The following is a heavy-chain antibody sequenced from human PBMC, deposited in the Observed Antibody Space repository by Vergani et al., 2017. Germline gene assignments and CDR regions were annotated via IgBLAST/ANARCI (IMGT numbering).Heavy chain of an antibody. J-gene: IGHJ4*02. V-gene: IGHV5-51*01. CDR2: IYPADSDT. CDR3: ARHTTYTDS. D-gene: IGHD1-1*01. CDR1: EYSFGKYW. Sequence: EVELVQSGPEMRKPGESLKISCKFSEYSFGKYWIGWVRQMPGKGLEWMGIIYPADSDTRYSPSFQGQVTISADKSISTAFLQWDSLKASDTALYYCARHTTYTDSWGQGTLVTVSS.